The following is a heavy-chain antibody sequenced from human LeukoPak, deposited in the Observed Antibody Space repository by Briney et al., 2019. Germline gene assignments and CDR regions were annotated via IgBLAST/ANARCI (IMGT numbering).Heavy chain of an antibody. Sequence: GGSLRLSCAASGFTFNSYSMNWVRQAPGKGLEWVSSISSRSSYIYYADSVKGRFTISRDNSKNTLYLQMNSLRAEDTAVYYCARAPGSYDSSGYPIDYWGQGTLVTVSS. J-gene: IGHJ4*02. CDR3: ARAPGSYDSSGYPIDY. CDR2: ISSRSSYI. V-gene: IGHV3-21*01. CDR1: GFTFNSYS. D-gene: IGHD3-22*01.